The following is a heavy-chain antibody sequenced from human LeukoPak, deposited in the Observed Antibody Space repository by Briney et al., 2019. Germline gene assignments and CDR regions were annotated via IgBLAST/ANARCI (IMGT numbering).Heavy chain of an antibody. V-gene: IGHV3-66*01. CDR3: AREIFSSGWYAFDN. CDR2: IYSGGST. J-gene: IGHJ4*02. D-gene: IGHD6-19*01. Sequence: GGSLRLSCAASGFTVSNNYMSWVRQAPGKGLEWVSVIYSGGSTYYADSVKGRFTISRDTSKNTLYPQMNSLRAEDTAVYYCAREIFSSGWYAFDNWGQGTLVTVSS. CDR1: GFTVSNNY.